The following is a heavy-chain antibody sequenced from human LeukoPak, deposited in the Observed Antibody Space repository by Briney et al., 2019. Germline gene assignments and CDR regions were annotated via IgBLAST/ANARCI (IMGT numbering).Heavy chain of an antibody. CDR3: ARDPGGPI. Sequence: PSQTLPLTCTVSGGSISSGSYYWSWIRQPAGKGLEWIGRIYTSGSTNYNPSLKSRVTISVDTSKNQFSLKLSSVTAADTAVYYCARDPGGPIWGQGTMVTVSS. CDR2: IYTSGST. CDR1: GGSISSGSYY. V-gene: IGHV4-61*02. J-gene: IGHJ3*02. D-gene: IGHD1-26*01.